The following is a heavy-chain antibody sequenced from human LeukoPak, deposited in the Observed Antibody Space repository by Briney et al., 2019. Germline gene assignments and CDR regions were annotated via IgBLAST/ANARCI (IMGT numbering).Heavy chain of an antibody. D-gene: IGHD3-22*01. CDR3: ARDRITMIVVVTEYFDY. CDR1: GGSISSSSYY. CDR2: IYYSGST. Sequence: SETLSLTCTVSGGSISSSSYYWGWIRQPPGKGLEWIGSIYYSGSTYYNPSLKSRVTISVDTSKNQFSLKLSSVTAADTAVYYCARDRITMIVVVTEYFDYWGQGTLVTASS. J-gene: IGHJ4*02. V-gene: IGHV4-39*07.